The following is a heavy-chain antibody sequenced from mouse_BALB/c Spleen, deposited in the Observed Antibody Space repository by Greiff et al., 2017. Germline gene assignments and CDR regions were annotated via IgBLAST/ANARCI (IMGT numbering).Heavy chain of an antibody. D-gene: IGHD6-1*01. CDR1: GYSFTSYY. J-gene: IGHJ3*01. V-gene: IGHV1S135*01. CDR2: IDPFNGGT. CDR3: ARRGLAAAWFAY. Sequence: EVQLQQSGPELMKPGASVKISCKASGYSFTSYYMHWVKQSHGKSLEWIGYIDPFNGGTSYNQKFKGKATLTVDKSSSTAYMHLSSLTSEDSAVYYCARRGLAAAWFAYWGQGTLVTVSA.